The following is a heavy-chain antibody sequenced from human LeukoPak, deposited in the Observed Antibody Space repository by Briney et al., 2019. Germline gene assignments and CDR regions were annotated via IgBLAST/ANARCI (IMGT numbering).Heavy chain of an antibody. Sequence: SETLSLTCTVSDGSISSYYWGWIRQPPGKGLEWIGYISYSGTTNYSPSLKSRVTISLDTSKNQFSLKLSSVTAADTAVYYCARGPITIYMDVWGKGTTVTISS. CDR2: ISYSGTT. CDR1: DGSISSYY. J-gene: IGHJ6*03. CDR3: ARGPITIYMDV. D-gene: IGHD3-10*01. V-gene: IGHV4-59*08.